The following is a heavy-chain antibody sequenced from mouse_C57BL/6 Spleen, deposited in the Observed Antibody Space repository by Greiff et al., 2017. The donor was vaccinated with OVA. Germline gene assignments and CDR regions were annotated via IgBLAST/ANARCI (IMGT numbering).Heavy chain of an antibody. D-gene: IGHD3-2*02. V-gene: IGHV1-19*01. Sequence: VQLQQSGPVLVKPGASVKMSCKASGYTFTDYYMNWVKQSHGKSLEWIGVINPYNGGTSYNQKFKGKATLTVDKSSSTAYMELNSLTSEDSAVYYCAREDSSGDYAMDYWGQGTSVTVSS. CDR3: AREDSSGDYAMDY. J-gene: IGHJ4*01. CDR1: GYTFTDYY. CDR2: INPYNGGT.